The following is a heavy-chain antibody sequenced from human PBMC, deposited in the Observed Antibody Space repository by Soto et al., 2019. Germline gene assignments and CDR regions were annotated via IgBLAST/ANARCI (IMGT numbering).Heavy chain of an antibody. D-gene: IGHD2-15*01. J-gene: IGHJ6*02. CDR2: INPKNDDT. Sequence: QEQLVQSGPEVKKPGASVKVSCESSGYTFIGFSLHWVRQAPGQGLEWMGWINPKNDDTYYAQKFQGRVTMTRDTYINTVYMELNSLKSDDTAVYYCSNGRWTVGHCSGGSCYDGMDVWGQGTTVTVSS. CDR1: GYTFIGFS. CDR3: SNGRWTVGHCSGGSCYDGMDV. V-gene: IGHV1-2*02.